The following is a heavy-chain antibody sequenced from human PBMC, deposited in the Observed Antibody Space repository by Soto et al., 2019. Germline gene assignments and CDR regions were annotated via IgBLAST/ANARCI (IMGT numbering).Heavy chain of an antibody. V-gene: IGHV4-61*01. CDR1: GGSVSSGSYY. D-gene: IGHD3-3*01. J-gene: IGHJ4*02. CDR3: ARVTRITIFGVAFYFDY. Sequence: QVQLQESGPGLVKPSETLSLTCTVSGGSVSSGSYYWSWIRQPPGKGLEWIGYIYYSGSTNYNPSLKSRVTISVDTPKNQFSLKLSSVTAADTAVYYCARVTRITIFGVAFYFDYWGQGTLVTVSS. CDR2: IYYSGST.